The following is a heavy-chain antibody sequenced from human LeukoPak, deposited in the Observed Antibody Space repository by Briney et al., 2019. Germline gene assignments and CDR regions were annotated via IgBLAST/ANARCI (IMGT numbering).Heavy chain of an antibody. CDR1: GGSISSYS. CDR2: IYYSGST. V-gene: IGHV4-59*01. Sequence: SETLSLTCTVSGGSISSYSWSWIRQPPGKGLEWIGYIYYSGSTNYNPSLKSRVTISVDMPKNQFSLKLSSVTAADTAVYYCATHPPKVCTGGSCADYWGQGTLVTVSS. J-gene: IGHJ4*02. CDR3: ATHPPKVCTGGSCADY. D-gene: IGHD2-15*01.